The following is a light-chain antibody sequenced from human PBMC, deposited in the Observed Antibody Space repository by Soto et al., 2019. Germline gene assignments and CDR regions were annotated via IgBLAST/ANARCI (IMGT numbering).Light chain of an antibody. J-gene: IGKJ4*01. Sequence: IRMTQSPSSLSASTGDRVTITCRASQGIDNYLAWYQQKPGKAPKLMIYAASTLQSGVPSRFTGSGSGTDCTLTISSLQPEDAATYYCQKCKVAPFTFGGGTKVDIK. V-gene: IGKV1-27*01. CDR2: AAS. CDR3: QKCKVAPFT. CDR1: QGIDNY.